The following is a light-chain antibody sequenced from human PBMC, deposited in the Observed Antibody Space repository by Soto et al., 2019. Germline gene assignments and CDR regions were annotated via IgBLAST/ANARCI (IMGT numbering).Light chain of an antibody. CDR3: QSYDSRLTAYV. CDR2: GNN. J-gene: IGLJ1*01. Sequence: QSVLTQPPSASGAPGQRVTISCTGSSSSIGSGYDVHWYHQLPGAAPKLLVSGNNNRPSGVPDRFSASKSGTSASLAITGLQTEDEAQYYCQSYDSRLTAYVFGTGIKVTVL. CDR1: SSSIGSGYD. V-gene: IGLV1-40*01.